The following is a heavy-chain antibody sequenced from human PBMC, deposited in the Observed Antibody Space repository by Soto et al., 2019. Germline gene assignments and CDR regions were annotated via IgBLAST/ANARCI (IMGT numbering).Heavy chain of an antibody. J-gene: IGHJ4*01. V-gene: IGHV3-23*01. D-gene: IGHD5-18*01. CDR1: GFTFSSYA. CDR3: ATDHGYSYGYCPY. CDR2: ISGSGGST. Sequence: GGSLRLSCAASGFTFSSYAMSWVRQAPGKGLEWVSAISGSGGSTYYADSVKGRFTISRDNSKNTLYLQMNSLRAEDTAVYYFATDHGYSYGYCPYWGQGTRGTVGS.